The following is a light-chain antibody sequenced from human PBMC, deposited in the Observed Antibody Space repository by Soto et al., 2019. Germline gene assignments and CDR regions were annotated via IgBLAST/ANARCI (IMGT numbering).Light chain of an antibody. CDR1: QSVSSSY. J-gene: IGKJ5*01. CDR3: QQRSNWPPT. Sequence: EIVVTQSTGTLLLSPGERATLSCSASQSVSSSYLAWYQQKPGQAPRLLIYDASNRATGIPARFSGSGSGTDFTLTISSLEPEDCAVYYCQQRSNWPPTYVQGTRLEIK. V-gene: IGKV3-11*01. CDR2: DAS.